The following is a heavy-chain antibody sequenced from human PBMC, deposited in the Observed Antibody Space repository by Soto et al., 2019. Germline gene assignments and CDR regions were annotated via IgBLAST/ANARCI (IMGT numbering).Heavy chain of an antibody. CDR3: ARGRAGAVAAMYYYDSSGYYDWFDP. J-gene: IGHJ5*02. Sequence: QLQLQESGPGLVKPSETLSLTCTVSGGSISSSSYYWGWIRQPPGKGLEWIGSIYYSGSTYYNPSLKSRVTISVNTSKNQSSLRLSSVTAADTAVYYCARGRAGAVAAMYYYDSSGYYDWFDPWGQGTLVTVSS. D-gene: IGHD3-22*01. V-gene: IGHV4-39*01. CDR1: GGSISSSSYY. CDR2: IYYSGST.